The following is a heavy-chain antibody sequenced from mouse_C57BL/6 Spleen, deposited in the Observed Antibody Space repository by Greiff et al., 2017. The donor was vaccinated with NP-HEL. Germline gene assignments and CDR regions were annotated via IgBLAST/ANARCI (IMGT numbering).Heavy chain of an antibody. CDR1: GYAFTNYL. D-gene: IGHD4-1*01. CDR2: INPGSGGT. Sequence: QVQLQQSGAELVRPGTSVKVSCKASGYAFTNYLIEWVKQRPGQGLEWIGVINPGSGGTIYNEKFKGKATLTADKSSSTAYMQLSSLTSEDSAVYYCAGSLGCYFDYWGQGTTLTVSS. CDR3: AGSLGCYFDY. J-gene: IGHJ2*01. V-gene: IGHV1-54*01.